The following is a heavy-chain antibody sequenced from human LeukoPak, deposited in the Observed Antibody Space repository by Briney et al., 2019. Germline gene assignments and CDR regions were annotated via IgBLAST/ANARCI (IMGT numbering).Heavy chain of an antibody. Sequence: GASVKVSCKVSGYTLTELSMHWVRQAPGKGLEWMGGFDPEDGETIYAQKFQGRVTMTEDTSTDTAYMELSSLRSEDTAVYYCARGARSTSSWFFPARGGFDPWGQGTLVTVSS. D-gene: IGHD2-2*01. V-gene: IGHV1-24*01. CDR1: GYTLTELS. CDR2: FDPEDGET. J-gene: IGHJ5*02. CDR3: ARGARSTSSWFFPARGGFDP.